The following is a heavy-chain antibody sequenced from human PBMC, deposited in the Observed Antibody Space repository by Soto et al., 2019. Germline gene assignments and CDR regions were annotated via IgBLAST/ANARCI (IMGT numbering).Heavy chain of an antibody. CDR3: ARDIRVATIRDGMDV. J-gene: IGHJ6*02. V-gene: IGHV1-69*13. D-gene: IGHD5-12*01. CDR2: IIPIFGTA. CDR1: GGTFSSYA. Sequence: GASVKISCKASGGTFSSYAISWVRQAPGQGLEWMGGIIPIFGTANYAQKFQGRVTITADESTSTAYMELSSLRSEDTAVYYCARDIRVATIRDGMDVWGQGTTVTVSS.